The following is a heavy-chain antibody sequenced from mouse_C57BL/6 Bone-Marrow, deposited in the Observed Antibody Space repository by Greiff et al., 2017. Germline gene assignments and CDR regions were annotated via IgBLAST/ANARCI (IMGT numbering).Heavy chain of an antibody. Sequence: QVQLKESGAELMKPGASVKLSCKATGYTFTGYWIEWVKQRPGHGLEWIGEILPGSGSNNYNEKFKGKATFTAATSSNTAYMQLSSLTTEDSAIYYCARRVNYALYTVTDYYAMDYWGQGTSVTVSS. J-gene: IGHJ4*01. CDR1: GYTFTGYW. V-gene: IGHV1-9*01. CDR3: ARRVNYALYTVTDYYAMDY. CDR2: ILPGSGSN. D-gene: IGHD2-1*01.